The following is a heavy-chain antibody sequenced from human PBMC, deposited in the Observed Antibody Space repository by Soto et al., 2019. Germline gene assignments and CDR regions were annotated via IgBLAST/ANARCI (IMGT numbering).Heavy chain of an antibody. CDR2: TDPNSGHT. CDR1: GYAFTTYN. Sequence: QVQLVQSGAEVKTPGASVKVSCKASGYAFTTYNINWVRQAPGQGLEWMGWTDPNSGHTGYAQKFXXRXTXXRDTSISTAYMELSSLRSEDTAVYYCTRGHTWFDPWGQGTLVTVSS. V-gene: IGHV1-8*01. CDR3: TRGHTWFDP. J-gene: IGHJ5*02.